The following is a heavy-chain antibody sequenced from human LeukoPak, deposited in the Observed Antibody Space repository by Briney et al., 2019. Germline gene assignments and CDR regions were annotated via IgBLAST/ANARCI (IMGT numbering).Heavy chain of an antibody. CDR1: GGTLSSYA. CDR2: INPSGGST. V-gene: IGHV1-46*01. J-gene: IGHJ6*02. CDR3: ARDGGSGSWNYYGMDV. Sequence: ASVKVSCKASGGTLSSYAISWVRQAPGQGLEWMGIINPSGGSTSYAQKFQGRVTMTRDTSTSTVYMELSSLRSEDTAVYYCARDGGSGSWNYYGMDVWGQGTTVTVSS. D-gene: IGHD3-10*01.